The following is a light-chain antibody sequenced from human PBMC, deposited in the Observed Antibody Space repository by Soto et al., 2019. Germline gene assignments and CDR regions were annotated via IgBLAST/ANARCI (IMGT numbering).Light chain of an antibody. CDR2: DVN. CDR1: NSDVGSSTY. Sequence: QSALTQPASVSGSPGQSISISCTGTNSDVGSSTYVTWYQQYPDKAPTLVIFDVNNRPSGISNRFSGSKSGNTASLTVSGLQAEDEADYYCCSYTSTATYVFGTGTKVTVL. V-gene: IGLV2-14*01. CDR3: CSYTSTATYV. J-gene: IGLJ1*01.